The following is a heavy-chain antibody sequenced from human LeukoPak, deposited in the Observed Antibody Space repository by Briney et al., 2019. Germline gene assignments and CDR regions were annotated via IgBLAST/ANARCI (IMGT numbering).Heavy chain of an antibody. V-gene: IGHV3-23*01. Sequence: GGSLRLSCAASGFTFSNYAMNWVRQSPTRGLEWVAAISGSDGITYHADSVTGRFTISRDNSRNVLYLQMNSLRVEDTAVYYCASGRYGSGSYHDYWGQGTLVTVSS. CDR1: GFTFSNYA. CDR3: ASGRYGSGSYHDY. D-gene: IGHD3-10*01. J-gene: IGHJ4*02. CDR2: ISGSDGIT.